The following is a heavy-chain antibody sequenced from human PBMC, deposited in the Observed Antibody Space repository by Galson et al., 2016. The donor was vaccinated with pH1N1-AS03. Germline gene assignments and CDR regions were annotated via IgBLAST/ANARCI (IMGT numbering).Heavy chain of an antibody. CDR2: IWPSNSDT. Sequence: QSGAEVKEPGQSLRISCKASGYTFITYWLAWVRQKPWKGLEWMGIIWPSNSDTRYSPSFQGQVTMSADKSINTGYLEFTSLKAADTAVYYCARDWGFSWTSRPTFDFWGQGTMVAVSA. D-gene: IGHD6-13*01. V-gene: IGHV5-51*01. CDR3: ARDWGFSWTSRPTFDF. CDR1: GYTFITYW. J-gene: IGHJ3*01.